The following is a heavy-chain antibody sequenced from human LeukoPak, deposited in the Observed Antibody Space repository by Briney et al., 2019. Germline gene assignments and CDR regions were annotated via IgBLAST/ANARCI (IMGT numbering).Heavy chain of an antibody. CDR1: GFTFSSYA. CDR3: ARQGYSSGWPYWYFDL. Sequence: GGSLRLSCAASGFTFSSYAMHWVRQAPGKGLEWVAVISYDGSNKYYADSVKGRFTISRDNSKNTLYLQMNSLRAEDTAVYYCARQGYSSGWPYWYFDLWGRGTLVTVSS. D-gene: IGHD6-19*01. V-gene: IGHV3-30*04. J-gene: IGHJ2*01. CDR2: ISYDGSNK.